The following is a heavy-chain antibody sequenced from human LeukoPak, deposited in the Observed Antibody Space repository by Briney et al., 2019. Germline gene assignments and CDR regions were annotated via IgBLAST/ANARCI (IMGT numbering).Heavy chain of an antibody. CDR3: ATTRFGSGYYYFDY. CDR2: ISYDGSNK. V-gene: IGHV3-30*03. J-gene: IGHJ4*02. D-gene: IGHD3-3*01. CDR1: GFTFSSYG. Sequence: PGRSLRLSCAASGFTFSSYGMHWVRQAPGKGLEWVAVISYDGSNKYYADSVKGRFTISRDNSKNTLYLQMNSLRAEDTAVYYCATTRFGSGYYYFDYWGQGTLVTVSS.